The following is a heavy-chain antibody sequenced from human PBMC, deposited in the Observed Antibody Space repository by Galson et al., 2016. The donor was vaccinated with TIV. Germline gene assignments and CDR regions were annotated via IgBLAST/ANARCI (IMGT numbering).Heavy chain of an antibody. V-gene: IGHV3-66*02. CDR3: ARDRVVDATYYYYYYGMDV. Sequence: SLRLSCASSGLSVSSNYMTWVRQAPGKGLEWVSFISDGGNTYYSDSVRGRFTISRDNSKNTLYLQMSSLRAEDTAVYYCARDRVVDATYYYYYYGMDVWGQGTTVTVSS. D-gene: IGHD2-15*01. J-gene: IGHJ6*02. CDR1: GLSVSSNY. CDR2: ISDGGNT.